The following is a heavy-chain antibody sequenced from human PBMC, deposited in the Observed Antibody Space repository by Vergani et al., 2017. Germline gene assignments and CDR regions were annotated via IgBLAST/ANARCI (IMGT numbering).Heavy chain of an antibody. Sequence: QVQLQESGPGLVKPSETLSLTCTVSGGSISSYYWSWIRQPPGKGLEWIGYIYYRGSTNYNPSLKSRVTISVDTSKNQFSLKLSSVTAADTAVYYCARTYDLVTFDYWGQGTLVTVSS. V-gene: IGHV4-59*01. D-gene: IGHD3-3*01. CDR3: ARTYDLVTFDY. J-gene: IGHJ4*02. CDR2: IYYRGST. CDR1: GGSISSYY.